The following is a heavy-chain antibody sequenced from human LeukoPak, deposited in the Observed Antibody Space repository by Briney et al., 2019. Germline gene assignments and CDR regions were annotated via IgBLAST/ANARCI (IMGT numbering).Heavy chain of an antibody. CDR3: AKLSPY. CDR2: ISYDGSNK. J-gene: IGHJ4*02. CDR1: GFTFSSYG. V-gene: IGHV3-30*18. D-gene: IGHD3-16*01. Sequence: GRSLRLSCAASGFTFSSYGMHWVRQAPGKGLEWVAVISYDGSNKYYADSVKGRFTISRDNSKSTLYLQMNSLRAEDTAVYYCAKLSPYWGQGTLVTVSS.